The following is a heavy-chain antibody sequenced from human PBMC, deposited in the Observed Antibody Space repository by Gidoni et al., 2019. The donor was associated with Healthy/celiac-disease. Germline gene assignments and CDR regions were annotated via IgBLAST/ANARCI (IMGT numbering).Heavy chain of an antibody. D-gene: IGHD2-21*02. V-gene: IGHV4-34*01. CDR2: INHSGST. Sequence: QVQLQQWGAGLLKPSETLSLTCAVYGGSFSGYYCRWIRQPPGKGLEWIGEINHSGSTNYNPSLKSRVTISVDTSKNQFSLKLSSVTAADTAVYYCARGDPLAYCGGDCYSGVAFDYWGQGTLVTVSS. J-gene: IGHJ4*02. CDR3: ARGDPLAYCGGDCYSGVAFDY. CDR1: GGSFSGYY.